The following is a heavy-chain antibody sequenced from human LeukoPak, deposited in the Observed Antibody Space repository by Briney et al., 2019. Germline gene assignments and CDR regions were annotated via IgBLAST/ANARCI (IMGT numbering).Heavy chain of an antibody. CDR2: IYPGDSGT. V-gene: IGHV5-51*01. Sequence: GESLKISCKGSGYSFTSHWIGWVRQMPGKGLEWMGIIYPGDSGTRYSPSFQGQVTISADTSISPAYLQWSSLKASDTAMYYCARRYCSGSTCYYFDSWGQGTLVTVSS. J-gene: IGHJ4*02. CDR1: GYSFTSHW. D-gene: IGHD2-15*01. CDR3: ARRYCSGSTCYYFDS.